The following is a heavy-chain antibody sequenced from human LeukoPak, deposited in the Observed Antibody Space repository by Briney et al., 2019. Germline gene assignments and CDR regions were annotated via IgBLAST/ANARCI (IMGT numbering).Heavy chain of an antibody. CDR1: GFTFSSCG. J-gene: IGHJ4*02. D-gene: IGHD1-14*01. CDR2: LGPTGTDR. CDR3: ATETIGRHYDY. Sequence: GGSLRLSCAASGFTFSSCGFNWVREAPGKGLEWVSSLGPTGTDRYYADSVRGRFTISRDNAKNSMYLQMDSLRDEDTAVYYCATETIGRHYDYWGQGTLLTVSS. V-gene: IGHV3-21*01.